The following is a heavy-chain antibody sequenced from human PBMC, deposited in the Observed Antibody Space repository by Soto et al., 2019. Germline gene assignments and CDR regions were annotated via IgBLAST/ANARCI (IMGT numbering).Heavy chain of an antibody. CDR2: ISAYNGNA. J-gene: IGHJ4*02. CDR3: ARDKSESKYYYDSSGYLYY. CDR1: GYTFTSYG. V-gene: IGHV1-18*01. D-gene: IGHD3-22*01. Sequence: GASVKVSGKASGYTFTSYGISWVRQAPGQGLEWMGWISAYNGNANYAQKLQGRVTMTTDTSTSTAYMELRSLRSDDTAVYYCARDKSESKYYYDSSGYLYYWGQGTLVTVSS.